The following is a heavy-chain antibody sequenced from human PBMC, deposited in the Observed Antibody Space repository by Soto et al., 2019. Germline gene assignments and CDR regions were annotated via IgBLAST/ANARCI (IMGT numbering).Heavy chain of an antibody. V-gene: IGHV1-18*01. J-gene: IGHJ4*02. D-gene: IGHD2-15*01. CDR3: AREPPHPLSDIVVVVAAKDY. Sequence: QVQLVQSGAEVKKSGASVKVSCKASGYTFTSYGISWVRQAPGQGLEWMGWISAYNGNTNYAQKLQGRVTMTTDTSTSTAYMELRSLRSDDTAVYYCAREPPHPLSDIVVVVAAKDYWGQGTLVTVSS. CDR1: GYTFTSYG. CDR2: ISAYNGNT.